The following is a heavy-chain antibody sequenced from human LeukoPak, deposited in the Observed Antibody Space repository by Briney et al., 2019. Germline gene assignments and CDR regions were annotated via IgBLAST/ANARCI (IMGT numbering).Heavy chain of an antibody. J-gene: IGHJ4*02. Sequence: KAGGSLRLSCAASGFTFSSYSMNWVRQAPGKGLEWVSSISSSSSYIYYADSVKGRFTISRDNAKNSLHLQMNSLRAEDTAVYYCARDLSYYDSSGEVDYWGQGTLVTVSS. CDR2: ISSSSSYI. V-gene: IGHV3-21*01. D-gene: IGHD3-22*01. CDR3: ARDLSYYDSSGEVDY. CDR1: GFTFSSYS.